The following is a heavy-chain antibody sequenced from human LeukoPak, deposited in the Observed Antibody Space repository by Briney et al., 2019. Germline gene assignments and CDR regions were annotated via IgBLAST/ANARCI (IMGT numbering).Heavy chain of an antibody. J-gene: IGHJ4*02. CDR2: ISSSSTYI. CDR3: ARAEGSGSSFDY. CDR1: GFPFRSFS. D-gene: IGHD3-10*01. Sequence: PGGSLRLSCVASGFPFRSFSMNWVRQAPGKGLEWVSSISSSSTYIYYADSVKGRFTISRYSAKNSLSLQMNINRLENTDVYDCARAEGSGSSFDYWGQGTLVTVAS. V-gene: IGHV3-21*01.